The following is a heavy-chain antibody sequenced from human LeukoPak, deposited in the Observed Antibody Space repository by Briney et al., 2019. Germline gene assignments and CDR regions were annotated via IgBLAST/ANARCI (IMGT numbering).Heavy chain of an antibody. D-gene: IGHD1/OR15-1a*01. CDR1: GYTVTSYA. CDR3: ARGKYVKTEQATLGY. Sequence: GASVKVSCKASGYTVTSYAMHWVRQAPGQRLEWMGWINAGNGNTKYSQKFQGRVTITRDASASTAYMELSSLRSEDTAVYYCARGKYVKTEQATLGYWGQGTLLTVSS. CDR2: INAGNGNT. J-gene: IGHJ4*02. V-gene: IGHV1-3*01.